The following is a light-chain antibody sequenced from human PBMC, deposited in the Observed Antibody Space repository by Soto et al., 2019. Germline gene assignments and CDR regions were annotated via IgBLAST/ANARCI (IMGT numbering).Light chain of an antibody. J-gene: IGKJ1*01. CDR1: QYINTR. CDR3: HKRQSWPRT. CDR2: QTS. V-gene: IGKV3-11*01. Sequence: ELVLTQSPATLSSFPGDRVTLSCRASQYINTRLAWYQHRPGQAPRLLIYQTSIRAAGIPDRLSASGSGTDFTLTISDVQPEDFALYYCHKRQSWPRTCGQGTKVDIK.